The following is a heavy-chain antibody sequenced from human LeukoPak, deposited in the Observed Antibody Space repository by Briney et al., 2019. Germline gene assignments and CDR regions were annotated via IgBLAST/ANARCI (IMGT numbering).Heavy chain of an antibody. Sequence: ASVKVSCKASGYTFPAYYIHWVRQAPGQGLEWVAWINPDSGATDSARKFQGRVTMTRDTSISTAYMDLSRLTSDDTAVYYCVRAGGAAPLDYWGQGTLVTVSS. J-gene: IGHJ4*02. CDR2: INPDSGAT. V-gene: IGHV1-2*02. CDR3: VRAGGAAPLDY. D-gene: IGHD1-14*01. CDR1: GYTFPAYY.